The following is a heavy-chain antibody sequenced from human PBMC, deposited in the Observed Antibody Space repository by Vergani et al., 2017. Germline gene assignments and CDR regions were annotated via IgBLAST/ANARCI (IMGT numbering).Heavy chain of an antibody. Sequence: QVQLQESGPGLVKPSQTLSLTCTVSGGSISSGSYYWSWSRQPAGKGLEWIGRIYTSGSTNYNPSLKSRVTISLDTSKNQFSLKLSSVTAADTAVYYCARGDAMDVWGQGTTVTVSS. CDR2: IYTSGST. J-gene: IGHJ6*02. CDR3: ARGDAMDV. V-gene: IGHV4-61*02. CDR1: GGSISSGSYY.